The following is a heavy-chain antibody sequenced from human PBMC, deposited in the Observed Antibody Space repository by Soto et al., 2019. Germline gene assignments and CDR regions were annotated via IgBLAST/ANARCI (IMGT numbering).Heavy chain of an antibody. J-gene: IGHJ3*02. CDR3: TTDGAVAGTFAFDI. Sequence: GGSLRLSCAASGFTFSNAWMSWVRQAPGKGLEWVGRIKSKTDGGTTDYAAPVKGRFTISRDDSKNTLYLQMNSLKTEDTAVYYCTTDGAVAGTFAFDIWGQGTMVTVSS. CDR2: IKSKTDGGTT. D-gene: IGHD6-19*01. V-gene: IGHV3-15*01. CDR1: GFTFSNAW.